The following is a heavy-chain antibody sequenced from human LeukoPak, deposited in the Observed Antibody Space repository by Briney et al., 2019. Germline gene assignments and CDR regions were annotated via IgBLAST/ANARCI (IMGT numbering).Heavy chain of an antibody. CDR3: ARSSNGYEPQPLDY. V-gene: IGHV3-21*01. CDR1: GFTFSSHS. Sequence: GGSLRLSCAASGFTFSSHSMNWVRQAPGKGLEWVSSISSSSSYIYYVDSVKGRFTISRDNAKNSLYLQMNSLRAEDTAVYYCARSSNGYEPQPLDYWGQGTLVTVSS. J-gene: IGHJ4*02. D-gene: IGHD4-11*01. CDR2: ISSSSSYI.